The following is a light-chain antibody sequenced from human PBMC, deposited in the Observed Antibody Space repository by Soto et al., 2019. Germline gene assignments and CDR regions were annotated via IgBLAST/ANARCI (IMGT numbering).Light chain of an antibody. V-gene: IGLV1-51*01. Sequence: QSVLSQPPSLSAAPGQKVTISCYGSNSNIENNFVSWFRQFPGAAPDLLIFDNSNRPSGIPDRFSGSKSGSSATLAISGLQAGDEAHYYCGTWDSSRSAVVFGTGTK. J-gene: IGLJ3*02. CDR1: NSNIENNF. CDR3: GTWDSSRSAVV. CDR2: DNS.